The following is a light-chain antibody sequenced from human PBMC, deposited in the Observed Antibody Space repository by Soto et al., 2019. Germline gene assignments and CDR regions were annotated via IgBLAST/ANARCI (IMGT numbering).Light chain of an antibody. Sequence: ETVLTQSPGTLSLSPGERATLFCRASQSVTSRYLAWYHQKPGQAPRLLIYGASSRATGIPDRFSGSGSGTDFTLTISRLEPEDFAVYYCQQHGSSPPSWTFCQGTKVEIK. CDR1: QSVTSRY. CDR2: GAS. J-gene: IGKJ1*01. V-gene: IGKV3-20*01. CDR3: QQHGSSPPSWT.